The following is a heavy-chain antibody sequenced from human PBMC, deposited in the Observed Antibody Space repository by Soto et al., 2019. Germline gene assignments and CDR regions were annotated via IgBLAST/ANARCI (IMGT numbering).Heavy chain of an antibody. J-gene: IGHJ5*02. Sequence: QVQLVQSGAEVKKPGASVKVSCKASGYTFTSNYMHWVRQAPGQGLEWMGLIHPTDGRTWYADKFHGRITMTRDTSTSTDNMELSSLRSDDTAIYYCARDNSWDYGSWLMAWWFDPWGQGTLVTVSS. D-gene: IGHD3-10*01. CDR1: GYTFTSNY. CDR2: IHPTDGRT. CDR3: ARDNSWDYGSWLMAWWFDP. V-gene: IGHV1-46*01.